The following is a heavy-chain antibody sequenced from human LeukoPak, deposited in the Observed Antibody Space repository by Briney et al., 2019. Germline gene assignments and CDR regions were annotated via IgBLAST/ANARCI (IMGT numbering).Heavy chain of an antibody. D-gene: IGHD2-2*02. V-gene: IGHV1-69*04. CDR3: ARVAVGVVPAAIRRAFDI. CDR1: GSTFSSYA. J-gene: IGHJ3*02. CDR2: IIPILGIA. Sequence: ASVKVSCKASGSTFSSYAISWVRQAPGQGLEWMGRIIPILGIANYAQKFQGRVTITADKSTSTAYMELSSLRSEDTAVYYCARVAVGVVPAAIRRAFDIWGQGTMVTVSS.